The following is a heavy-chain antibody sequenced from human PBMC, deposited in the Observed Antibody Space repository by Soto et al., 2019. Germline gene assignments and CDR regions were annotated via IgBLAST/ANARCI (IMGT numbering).Heavy chain of an antibody. V-gene: IGHV4-4*07. CDR3: ASLVYSSGCYYFDY. D-gene: IGHD3-10*01. CDR2: IYTNDRA. CDR1: GGSISSYY. Sequence: VQLQESGPGLVKSSEIVSLTCTVSGGSISSYYLSWIRQPVGKGLEYIGRIYTNDRASYNPSFKSRVTMSVDASKNQFSLQMSPGTAADTAVYFCASLVYSSGCYYFDYWGPGSLVTVS. J-gene: IGHJ4*02.